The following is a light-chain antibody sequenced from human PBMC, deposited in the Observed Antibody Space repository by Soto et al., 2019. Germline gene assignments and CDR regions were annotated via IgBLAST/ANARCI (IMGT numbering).Light chain of an antibody. CDR1: QSVGSS. V-gene: IGKV3-11*01. CDR2: GAS. CDR3: QQRYNWPLT. J-gene: IGKJ4*01. Sequence: EIVLTQSPATLSLSPGERATLSYRASQSVGSSLAWYQQKPGQTPRLLIYGASNGAAGIPARFSGTGSGTDFTLTISSLEPEDFAVYYCQQRYNWPLTFGGGTKVDIK.